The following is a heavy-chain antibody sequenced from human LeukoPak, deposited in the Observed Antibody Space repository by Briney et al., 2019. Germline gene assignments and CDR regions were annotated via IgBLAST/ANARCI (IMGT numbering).Heavy chain of an antibody. J-gene: IGHJ4*02. CDR2: IYSGGST. D-gene: IGHD4-23*01. CDR3: ARAYGGKKFDY. CDR1: GFTVSSNY. Sequence: GGSLRLSCAASGFTVSSNYMSWVRQAPGKGLEWVSVIYSGGSTYYADSVKGRFTISRDNAKNSLYLQMNSLRAEDTAVYYCARAYGGKKFDYWGQGTLVTVSS. V-gene: IGHV3-53*01.